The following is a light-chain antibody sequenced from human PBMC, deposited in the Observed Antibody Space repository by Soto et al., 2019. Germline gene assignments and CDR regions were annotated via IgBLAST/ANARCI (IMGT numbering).Light chain of an antibody. CDR3: QKYISAPIT. Sequence: IQLTQSPSSLSASEGDRVTITYRASQDIGIYLAWYQQKPGKVPKLLIYAASTLQSGVPSRFSGSGSGTDFSLTISSLQPEDVATYYCQKYISAPITFGQGTRLQIK. CDR1: QDIGIY. V-gene: IGKV1-27*01. CDR2: AAS. J-gene: IGKJ5*01.